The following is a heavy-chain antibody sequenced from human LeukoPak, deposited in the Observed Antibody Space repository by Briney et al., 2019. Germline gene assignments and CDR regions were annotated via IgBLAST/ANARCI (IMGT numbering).Heavy chain of an antibody. D-gene: IGHD2-15*01. Sequence: GGSLRLSCAASGFTFSRYAMHWVRQGPGKGLEWVAAITYDGSNKKYADSVKGRFTIPRDNSKNTLYLQMNSLRAEDTAVYYCAREHCSGGSCYTRHYDYWGQGTLVTVSP. CDR1: GFTFSRYA. V-gene: IGHV3-30*04. CDR3: AREHCSGGSCYTRHYDY. J-gene: IGHJ4*02. CDR2: ITYDGSNK.